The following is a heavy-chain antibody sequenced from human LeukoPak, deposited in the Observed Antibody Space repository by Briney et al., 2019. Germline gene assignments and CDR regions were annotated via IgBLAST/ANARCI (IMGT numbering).Heavy chain of an antibody. D-gene: IGHD3-10*01. J-gene: IGHJ5*02. CDR3: AKSPKMVQGARGDWFDP. CDR1: GFTFSRYA. Sequence: PGGSLGLSCAASGFTFSRYAMSSVPQAPGHGLKGVSGMSGCGVRTSPTDSVKARFTISRDNSKNTLYVQMNSLRAEDTAVYYCAKSPKMVQGARGDWFDPWGQGSLVTVSS. CDR2: MSGCGVRT. V-gene: IGHV3-23*01.